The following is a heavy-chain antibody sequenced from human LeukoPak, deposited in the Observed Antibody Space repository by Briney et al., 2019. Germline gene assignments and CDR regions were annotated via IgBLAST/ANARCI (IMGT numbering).Heavy chain of an antibody. CDR1: GFTFSSYA. V-gene: IGHV3-23*01. D-gene: IGHD2-2*01. CDR2: ISGSGGST. Sequence: GGSLRLSCAAYGFTFSSYAMSWVRQAPGKGLEWVSAISGSGGSTYYADSVKGRFTISRDNSKNTLYLQMNSLRAEDTALYHGRKVDGVYCSNTSCWDDAFDVWGRGTMVTVSS. J-gene: IGHJ3*01. CDR3: RKVDGVYCSNTSCWDDAFDV.